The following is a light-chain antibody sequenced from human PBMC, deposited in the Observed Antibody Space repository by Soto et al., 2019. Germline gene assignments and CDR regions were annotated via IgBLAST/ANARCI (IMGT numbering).Light chain of an antibody. J-gene: IGKJ4*01. V-gene: IGKV3-11*01. CDR2: DAS. Sequence: EVVLTQSPATLSLSPGERATLSCRTSQSVSSSLAWSQQKPGQAPRLLIYDASKRATGIPARFSGSGSGTDCTLTISSLEPEDVAVYYCQHRSSWPLTFGGGTKVEI. CDR1: QSVSSS. CDR3: QHRSSWPLT.